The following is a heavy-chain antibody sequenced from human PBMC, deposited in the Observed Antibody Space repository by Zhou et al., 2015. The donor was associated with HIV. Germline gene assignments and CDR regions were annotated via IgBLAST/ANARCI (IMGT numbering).Heavy chain of an antibody. CDR2: IIPIFGTP. V-gene: IGHV1-69*01. D-gene: IGHD3-22*01. CDR1: GDIFSGSD. Sequence: QVQLVQSGTEVKKPGSSVKVSCKASGDIFSGSDISWVRQAPGQGLEWMGGIIPIFGTPEYAQTFQDRVTISADEYTNTVYMEVSRLTADDTAVYYCARDGDGGRQYYDITGYPRGSDWFDPWGQGTLVTVSS. CDR3: ARDGDGGRQYYDITGYPRGSDWFDP. J-gene: IGHJ5*02.